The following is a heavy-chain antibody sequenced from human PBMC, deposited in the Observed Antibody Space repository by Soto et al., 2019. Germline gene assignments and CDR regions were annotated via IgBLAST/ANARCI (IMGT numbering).Heavy chain of an antibody. J-gene: IGHJ4*02. D-gene: IGHD2-21*02. Sequence: SETLSLTCAVSGGSFSGYYWSWIRQPPGKGLEWIGYIYYSASTNYSPSLKSRVTISVDTSKNQFSLNLSSVTAADTAVYYCARHLPYCGGDCYSLDYWGQGTLVTVSS. CDR3: ARHLPYCGGDCYSLDY. CDR1: GGSFSGYY. CDR2: IYYSAST. V-gene: IGHV4-59*08.